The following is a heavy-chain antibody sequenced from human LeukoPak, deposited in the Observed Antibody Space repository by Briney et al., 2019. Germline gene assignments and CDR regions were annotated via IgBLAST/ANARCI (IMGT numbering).Heavy chain of an antibody. Sequence: ASVKVSCKASGYTFTSYDINWVRQAPGQGLEWMGWINPNSGGTNYAQKFQGRVTMTRDTSISTAYMELSRLRSDDTAVYYCARGKSVWLPYYFDYWGQGTLVTVSS. D-gene: IGHD2-8*01. J-gene: IGHJ4*02. CDR3: ARGKSVWLPYYFDY. V-gene: IGHV1-2*02. CDR2: INPNSGGT. CDR1: GYTFTSYD.